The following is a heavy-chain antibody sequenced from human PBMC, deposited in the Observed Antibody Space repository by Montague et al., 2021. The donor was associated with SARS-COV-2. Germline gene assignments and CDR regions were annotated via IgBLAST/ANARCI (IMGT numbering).Heavy chain of an antibody. Sequence: TLSLTCTVSGASVSTGIYYWSWIRQPAGKGLEWIVRIRTTGHTDYNRSLESRVFMSVDTSTNQFSLSLTSVTAADTAVYFCARFGSGNLKFDLWGQGTLVTVSS. V-gene: IGHV4-61*02. D-gene: IGHD6-25*01. CDR1: GASVSTGIYY. J-gene: IGHJ4*02. CDR2: IRTTGHT. CDR3: ARFGSGNLKFDL.